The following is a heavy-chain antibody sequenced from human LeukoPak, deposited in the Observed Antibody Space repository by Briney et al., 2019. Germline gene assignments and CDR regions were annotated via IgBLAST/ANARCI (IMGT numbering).Heavy chain of an antibody. CDR2: INPSGGST. Sequence: ASVKVSCKASGYTFTSYYMHWVRQAPGQGLEWMVIINPSGGSTSYAQKLQGRVTMTTDTSTRPAYTELRSLRSDDTAVYYCARELGVVVPAAIPGWFDPWGQGTLVTVSS. CDR3: ARELGVVVPAAIPGWFDP. V-gene: IGHV1-46*01. CDR1: GYTFTSYY. J-gene: IGHJ5*02. D-gene: IGHD2-2*01.